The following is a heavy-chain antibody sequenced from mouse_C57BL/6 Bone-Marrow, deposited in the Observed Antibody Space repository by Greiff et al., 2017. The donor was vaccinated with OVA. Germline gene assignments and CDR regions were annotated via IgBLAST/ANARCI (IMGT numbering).Heavy chain of an antibody. Sequence: QVQLQQPGAELVKPGASVKLSCKASGYTFTGYWMHWVKQRPGRGLEWIGWFDPISGGIKYNEKFKSKATLTVDKPSSTAYMQLSSLTSEDSAVYDCTITTVVAPFDYWGQGTTLTVSS. CDR3: TITTVVAPFDY. CDR1: GYTFTGYW. J-gene: IGHJ2*01. D-gene: IGHD1-1*01. CDR2: FDPISGGI. V-gene: IGHV1-72*01.